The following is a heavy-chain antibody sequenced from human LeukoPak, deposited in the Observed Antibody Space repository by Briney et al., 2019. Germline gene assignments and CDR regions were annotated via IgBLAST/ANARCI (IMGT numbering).Heavy chain of an antibody. Sequence: ASVKVSCKASGYTFTSYAMHWVRQAPGQRLEWMGWINAGNGNTKYSQKFQGRVTITRDTSASTAYMELSSLRSEDTAVYYCARYGPARRFWGSSSWSGTLDYWGQGTLVTVSS. CDR2: INAGNGNT. CDR1: GYTFTSYA. V-gene: IGHV1-3*01. D-gene: IGHD6-13*01. J-gene: IGHJ4*02. CDR3: ARYGPARRFWGSSSWSGTLDY.